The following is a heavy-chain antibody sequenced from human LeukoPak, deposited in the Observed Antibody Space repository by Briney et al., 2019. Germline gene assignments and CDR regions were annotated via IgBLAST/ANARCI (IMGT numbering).Heavy chain of an antibody. Sequence: GGSLRLSCAASGFSFRSHGMNWVRQAPGKGLEWVSGISSSSSYIYYADSVKGRFTISRDNAKNSLYLQMNSLRAEDTAVYYCASHSEYYYDSSGYFVGAFDIWGQGTMVTVSS. D-gene: IGHD3-22*01. CDR3: ASHSEYYYDSSGYFVGAFDI. CDR2: ISSSSSYI. V-gene: IGHV3-21*01. CDR1: GFSFRSHG. J-gene: IGHJ3*02.